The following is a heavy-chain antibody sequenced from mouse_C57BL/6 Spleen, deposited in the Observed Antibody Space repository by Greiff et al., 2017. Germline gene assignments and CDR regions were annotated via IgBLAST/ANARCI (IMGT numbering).Heavy chain of an antibody. V-gene: IGHV1-82*01. D-gene: IGHD2-2*01. Sequence: QVQLQQSGPELVKPGASVKISCKASGYAFSSSWMNWVKQRPGKGLEWIGRIYPGDGDTNYNGKFKGKATLTADKSSSTAYMQLSSLTSEDSAVYFCAREWLGDYWGQGTTLTVSS. CDR2: IYPGDGDT. CDR3: AREWLGDY. CDR1: GYAFSSSW. J-gene: IGHJ2*01.